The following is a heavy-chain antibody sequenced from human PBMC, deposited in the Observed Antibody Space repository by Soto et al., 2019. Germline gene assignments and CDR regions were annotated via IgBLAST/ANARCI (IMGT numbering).Heavy chain of an antibody. CDR2: IIPIFGTA. V-gene: IGHV1-69*12. D-gene: IGHD6-13*01. CDR3: ARGYSSTPTVYYYGMDV. CDR1: GGTFSSYA. Sequence: QVQLVQSGAEVKKPGSSVKVSCKASGGTFSSYAISWVRQAPGQGLEWMGGIIPIFGTANYAQKFQGRVTITADESTSTAYMELSSLRSEDTAVYYCARGYSSTPTVYYYGMDVWGQGTTVTVSS. J-gene: IGHJ6*02.